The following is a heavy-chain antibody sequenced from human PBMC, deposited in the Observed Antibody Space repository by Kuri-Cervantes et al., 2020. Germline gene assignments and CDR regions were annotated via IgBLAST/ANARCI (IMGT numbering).Heavy chain of an antibody. V-gene: IGHV3-9*01. CDR2: ISWNSESI. D-gene: IGHD5-24*01. J-gene: IGHJ6*03. CDR3: ARGRGYRDGYKMDV. Sequence: SLKISCVVSGFTFDDYAMHWVRQGQGKGLEWVAGISWNSESIGYADSVKGRFIISRDNAKNSLYLQMNSLRSEDTAVYYCARGRGYRDGYKMDVWGKGTTVTVSS. CDR1: GFTFDDYA.